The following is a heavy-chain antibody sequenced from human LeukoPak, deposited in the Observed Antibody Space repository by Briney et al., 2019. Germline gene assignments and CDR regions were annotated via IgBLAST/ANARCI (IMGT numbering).Heavy chain of an antibody. CDR3: ARATFPVVTAPRGYFDY. CDR2: ITGSGGST. D-gene: IGHD2-21*02. V-gene: IGHV3-23*01. Sequence: QPGGSLRLSCAASGFTFSNAWMSWVRQAPGKGLEWVSAITGSGGSTYYADSVKGRFTISRDNSKNTLYLQMNSLRAEDTAVYYCARATFPVVTAPRGYFDYWGQGTLVTVSS. J-gene: IGHJ4*02. CDR1: GFTFSNAW.